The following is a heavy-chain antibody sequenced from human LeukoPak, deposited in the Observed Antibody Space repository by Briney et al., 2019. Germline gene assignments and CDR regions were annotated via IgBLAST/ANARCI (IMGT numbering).Heavy chain of an antibody. V-gene: IGHV3-33*01. CDR3: AREIQGVGALNY. CDR1: GFTFSSYG. Sequence: GGSLRLSCAASGFTFSSYGMHWVRQAPGKGLEWVAVIWYGGSNKYYADSVKGRFTISRDNSKNTLYLQMNSLRAEDTAVYYRAREIQGVGALNYWGQGTLVTVSS. J-gene: IGHJ4*02. CDR2: IWYGGSNK. D-gene: IGHD1-26*01.